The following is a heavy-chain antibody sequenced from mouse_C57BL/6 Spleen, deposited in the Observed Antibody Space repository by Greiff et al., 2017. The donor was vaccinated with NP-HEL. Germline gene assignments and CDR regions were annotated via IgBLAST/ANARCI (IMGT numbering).Heavy chain of an antibody. V-gene: IGHV5-4*03. CDR1: GFTFSSYA. Sequence: EVKLMESGGGLVKPGGSLKLSCAASGFTFSSYAMSWVRQTPEKRLEWVATISDGGSYTYYPDNVKGRFTISRGNAKNNLYLQMSHLKSEDTAMYYCARALGRGYYFDYWGQGTTLTVSS. J-gene: IGHJ2*01. D-gene: IGHD4-1*01. CDR2: ISDGGSYT. CDR3: ARALGRGYYFDY.